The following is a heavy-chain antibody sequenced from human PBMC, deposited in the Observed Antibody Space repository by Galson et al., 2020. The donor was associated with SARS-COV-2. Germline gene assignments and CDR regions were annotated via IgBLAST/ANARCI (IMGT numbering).Heavy chain of an antibody. J-gene: IGHJ6*02. D-gene: IGHD6-19*01. CDR3: ARVLYSSGWYPQYYFYGMDV. Sequence: GESLKISCAASGFTFSSYAMHWVRQAPGKGLEWVAVISYDGSNKYYADSVKGRFTISRDNSKNTLYLQMNSLRAEDTAVYYCARVLYSSGWYPQYYFYGMDVWGQGTTVTVSS. CDR2: ISYDGSNK. V-gene: IGHV3-30-3*01. CDR1: GFTFSSYA.